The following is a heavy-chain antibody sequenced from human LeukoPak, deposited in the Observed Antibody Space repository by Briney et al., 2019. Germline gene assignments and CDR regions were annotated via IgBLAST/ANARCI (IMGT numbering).Heavy chain of an antibody. Sequence: GGSLRLSCAASGFTFSGYGMHWVRQAPGKGLEWVAVISYDGSNKYYADSVKGRFTISRDNSKNTLYLQMNSLRAEDTAVYYCAKNWNYCDYWGQGTLVTVSS. V-gene: IGHV3-30*18. CDR1: GFTFSGYG. CDR3: AKNWNYCDY. CDR2: ISYDGSNK. D-gene: IGHD1-7*01. J-gene: IGHJ4*02.